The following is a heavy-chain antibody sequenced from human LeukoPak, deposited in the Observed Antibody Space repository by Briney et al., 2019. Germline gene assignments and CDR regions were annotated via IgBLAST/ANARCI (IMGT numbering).Heavy chain of an antibody. CDR3: AREQGWSDSYYGMDV. CDR2: MKQDGSAR. V-gene: IGHV3-7*01. Sequence: PGGSLRLSCVASGFTFSNYWMSWVRQAPGKGLEWLANMKQDGSARYYVDSMKGRFTISRDNAKNSLYLQMNSLRAEDTAVYYCAREQGWSDSYYGMDVWGQGTTVIVSS. CDR1: GFTFSNYW. J-gene: IGHJ6*02.